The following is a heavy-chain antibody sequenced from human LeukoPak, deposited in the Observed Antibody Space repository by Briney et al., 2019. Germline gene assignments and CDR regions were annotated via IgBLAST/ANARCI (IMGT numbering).Heavy chain of an antibody. D-gene: IGHD2-21*02. CDR1: GFSFDDYD. V-gene: IGHV3-43*02. CDR2: IRGHGGSR. Sequence: AGGPLRLSCAASGFSFDDYDMHWVRHAPGKTLEWVSLIRGHGGSRFYVVSVKGGFTISRDNRENSLYLHMNSLRTEDTALYYCVKDMTDRWVTYDYWGQGSLVTVSS. J-gene: IGHJ4*02. CDR3: VKDMTDRWVTYDY.